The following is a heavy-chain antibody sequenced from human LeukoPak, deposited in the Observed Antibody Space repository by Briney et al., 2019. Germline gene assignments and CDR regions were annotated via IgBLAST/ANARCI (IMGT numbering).Heavy chain of an antibody. CDR1: GFTVTGNY. J-gene: IGHJ4*02. Sequence: GGSLRLSCAASGFTVTGNYMSWVRQAPGKGLEWLSIIYSSGSTYYADSVKGRFTISRDNSKNTLYLQMNSLRGEDTAVYYCAREALGGGGYWGQGTLVTVSS. D-gene: IGHD3-10*01. CDR2: IYSSGST. V-gene: IGHV3-66*01. CDR3: AREALGGGGY.